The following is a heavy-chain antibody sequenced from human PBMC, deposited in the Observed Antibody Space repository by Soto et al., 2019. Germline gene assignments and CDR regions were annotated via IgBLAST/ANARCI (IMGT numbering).Heavy chain of an antibody. CDR1: GGSISSYY. CDR3: ARDDSTAYFDY. Sequence: SETLSLTCTVYGGSISSYYWSWIRQPPGKGLEWIGYIYYSGSTNYNPSLKSRVTISVDTSKNQFSLKLSSVTAADTAVYYCARDDSTAYFDYWGQGTLVTVSS. J-gene: IGHJ4*02. V-gene: IGHV4-59*01. CDR2: IYYSGST. D-gene: IGHD3-22*01.